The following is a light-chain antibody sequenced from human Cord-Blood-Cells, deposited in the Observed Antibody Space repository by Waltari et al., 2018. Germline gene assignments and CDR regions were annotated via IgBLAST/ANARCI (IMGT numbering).Light chain of an antibody. Sequence: QSALTQPASVSGSPGQSITIACTGTSSDAGGYNYVSWYQQHPGKAPQLIIYDVSKRPSGVSNRFSGSKSGNTASLTISGLQAEDEADYYCSSYTSSSTYVFGTGTKVTVL. CDR2: DVS. J-gene: IGLJ1*01. V-gene: IGLV2-14*01. CDR1: SSDAGGYNY. CDR3: SSYTSSSTYV.